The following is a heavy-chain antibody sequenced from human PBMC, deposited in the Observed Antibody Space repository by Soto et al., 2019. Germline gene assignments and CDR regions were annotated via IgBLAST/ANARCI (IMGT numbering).Heavy chain of an antibody. Sequence: GGSLRLSCAASGFTLSNYWMHWVRQAPGKGLVWVSRMKYDGTNINYADSVKGRFSISRDSAKNTLYLQMNSLRAEDTAVYFCARGWGREIVVGSSSDFDCWGQGTLVTVSS. CDR1: GFTLSNYW. V-gene: IGHV3-74*01. J-gene: IGHJ4*02. D-gene: IGHD2-15*01. CDR2: MKYDGTNI. CDR3: ARGWGREIVVGSSSDFDC.